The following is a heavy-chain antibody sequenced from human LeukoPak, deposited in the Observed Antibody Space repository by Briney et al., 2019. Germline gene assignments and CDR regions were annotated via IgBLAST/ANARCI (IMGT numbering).Heavy chain of an antibody. J-gene: IGHJ6*03. D-gene: IGHD6-25*01. Sequence: PGGSLRLSCAASGFTFSSYGMHWVRQAPGKGLEWVAVISYDGSNKYYADSVKGRFTISRDNSKNTLYLQMNSLRAEDTAVYYCAKDRGLAANDYYYYCMDVWGKGTTVTVSS. V-gene: IGHV3-30*18. CDR1: GFTFSSYG. CDR3: AKDRGLAANDYYYYCMDV. CDR2: ISYDGSNK.